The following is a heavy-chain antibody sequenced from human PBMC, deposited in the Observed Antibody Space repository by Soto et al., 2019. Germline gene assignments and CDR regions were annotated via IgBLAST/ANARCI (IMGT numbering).Heavy chain of an antibody. CDR2: IYWDDDK. J-gene: IGHJ4*02. D-gene: IGHD3-16*01. Sequence: QITLKESGPPLVKPTQTLTLTCTFSGFSLNTYGVGVGWIRQPPGKALEWLALIYWDDDKRYSPSLKSRLTIPKDTSKNQVVLTMTNMDPVDTVTYYCARALGSWGAYYFDYWGQGTLVTVSS. V-gene: IGHV2-5*02. CDR3: ARALGSWGAYYFDY. CDR1: GFSLNTYGVG.